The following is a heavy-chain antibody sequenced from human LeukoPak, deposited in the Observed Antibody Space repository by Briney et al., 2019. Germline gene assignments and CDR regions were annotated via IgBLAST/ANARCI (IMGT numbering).Heavy chain of an antibody. D-gene: IGHD2-21*01. J-gene: IGHJ4*02. Sequence: GGSLRLXCAASGFTFSSYSMNWVRQAPRKGLEWVSYISSSSSTIYYADSVKGRFTISRDNAKNSLYLQMNSLRAEDTAVYYCASHCGGDCSSFYWGPGTLVTVSS. CDR1: GFTFSSYS. CDR2: ISSSSSTI. V-gene: IGHV3-48*01. CDR3: ASHCGGDCSSFY.